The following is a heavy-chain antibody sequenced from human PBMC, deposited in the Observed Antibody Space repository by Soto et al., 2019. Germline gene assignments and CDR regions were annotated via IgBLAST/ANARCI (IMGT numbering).Heavy chain of an antibody. V-gene: IGHV1-3*01. CDR3: ARDPNDSSAYYHHYYYGMDV. CDR1: GYTFTSYG. J-gene: IGHJ6*02. Sequence: AASVKVSCKASGYTFTSYGIHWVRQAPGQRLEWTGRINAGNGNTKYSEKFQGRVTITRDTSASTAYLELSSPRSEDTAVYYCARDPNDSSAYYHHYYYGMDVWGQGTTVTVSS. D-gene: IGHD3-22*01. CDR2: INAGNGNT.